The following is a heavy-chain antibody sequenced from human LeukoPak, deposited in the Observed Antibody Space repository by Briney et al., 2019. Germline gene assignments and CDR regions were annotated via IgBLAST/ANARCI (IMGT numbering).Heavy chain of an antibody. Sequence: SETLSLTCTVSGGSISNLWHWIRPPPGKGLEWIGSIYYSGSTYYNPSLKRRVTISVDTPKNQFSLTLSSVTSADAAVFYCARQRQDPGFGVVISGGLDYWGQGTLVTVSS. CDR2: IYYSGST. V-gene: IGHV4-39*01. CDR1: GGSISNL. CDR3: ARQRQDPGFGVVISGGLDY. D-gene: IGHD3-3*01. J-gene: IGHJ4*02.